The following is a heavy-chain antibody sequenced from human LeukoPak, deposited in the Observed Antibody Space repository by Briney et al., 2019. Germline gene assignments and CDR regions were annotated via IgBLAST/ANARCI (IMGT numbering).Heavy chain of an antibody. CDR1: GYTFTSYG. CDR3: ARAPIMITFGGVIVAFDY. J-gene: IGHJ4*02. Sequence: ASVKVSCKASGYTFTSYGISWVRQAPGQGLEWMGWISAYNGNTNYAQKLQGRVTMTTDTSTSTAYTELRSLRSEDTAVYYCARAPIMITFGGVIVAFDYWGQGTLVTVSS. V-gene: IGHV1-18*01. D-gene: IGHD3-16*02. CDR2: ISAYNGNT.